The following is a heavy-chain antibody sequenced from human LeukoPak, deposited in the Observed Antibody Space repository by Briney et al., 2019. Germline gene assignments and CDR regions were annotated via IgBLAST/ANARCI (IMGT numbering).Heavy chain of an antibody. J-gene: IGHJ4*02. CDR2: VNHSGST. Sequence: KPSETLSLTCTVSGYSISSGYYWGWIRQPPGKGLEWIGEVNHSGSTNYNPSLKSRVTISVDTSKNQFSLKLSSVTAADTAVYYCARGRSVRFLEWFSSDYWGQGTLVTVSS. CDR1: GYSISSGYY. D-gene: IGHD3-3*01. V-gene: IGHV4-38-2*02. CDR3: ARGRSVRFLEWFSSDY.